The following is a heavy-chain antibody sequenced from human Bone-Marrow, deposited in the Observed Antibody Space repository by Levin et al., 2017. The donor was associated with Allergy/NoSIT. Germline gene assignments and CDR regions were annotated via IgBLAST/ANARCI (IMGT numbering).Heavy chain of an antibody. J-gene: IGHJ3*02. V-gene: IGHV4-31*03. CDR1: GGSISSGGYY. CDR3: ARAPSTYDYIWGSYRCDAFDI. D-gene: IGHD3-16*02. CDR2: IYYSGST. Sequence: LRLSCTVSGGSISSGGYYWSWIRQHPGKGLEWIGYIYYSGSTYYNPSLKSRVTISVDTSKNQFSLKLSSVTAADTAVYYCARAPSTYDYIWGSYRCDAFDIWGQGTMVTVSS.